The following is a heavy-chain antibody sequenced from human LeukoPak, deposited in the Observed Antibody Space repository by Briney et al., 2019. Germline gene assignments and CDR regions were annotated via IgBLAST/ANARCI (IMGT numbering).Heavy chain of an antibody. CDR2: IYYSGST. V-gene: IGHV4-59*12. Sequence: PSETLSLTCTVSGGSISSFYWSWIRQPPGKGLEWIGYIYYSGSTKYNPSLKSRVTISVDTSKNQFSLKLSSVTAADTAVYYCARDVLIWESYSGYDERVRGYYSDYWGQGTLVTVSS. D-gene: IGHD5-12*01. CDR3: ARDVLIWESYSGYDERVRGYYSDY. CDR1: GGSISSFY. J-gene: IGHJ4*02.